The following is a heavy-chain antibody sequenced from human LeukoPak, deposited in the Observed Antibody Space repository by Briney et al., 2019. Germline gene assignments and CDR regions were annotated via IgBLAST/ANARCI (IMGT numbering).Heavy chain of an antibody. V-gene: IGHV3-21*01. CDR3: ARDRGSSTSDYFDY. D-gene: IGHD2-2*01. CDR1: GFTFSSYS. J-gene: IGHJ4*01. CDR2: ISSSSSYI. Sequence: GGSLRLSCAASGFTFSSYSMNWVRQAPGKGLEWVSSISSSSSYIYYADSVKGRFTISRDNAKNSPYLQMNSLRAEDTAVYYCARDRGSSTSDYFDYWGHGTLVTVSS.